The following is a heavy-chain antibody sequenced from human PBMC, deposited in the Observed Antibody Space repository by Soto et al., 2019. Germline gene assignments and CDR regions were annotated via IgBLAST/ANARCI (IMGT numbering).Heavy chain of an antibody. CDR2: SRDKPQGYST. Sequence: GGSLRLSCTSSGFTSGVYTMAWVRQAPGKGLEWVGRSRDKPQGYSTAYAASVKGRFTTSRDESKNSAYLQMNSLKTEDTAVYYCGRDTYFSDSSGYTRCLDYWGQGTLVTVSS. D-gene: IGHD3-22*01. J-gene: IGHJ4*02. CDR1: GFTSGVYT. CDR3: GRDTYFSDSSGYTRCLDY. V-gene: IGHV3-72*01.